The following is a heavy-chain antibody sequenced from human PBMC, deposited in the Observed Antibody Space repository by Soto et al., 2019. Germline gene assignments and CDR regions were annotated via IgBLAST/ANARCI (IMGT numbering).Heavy chain of an antibody. D-gene: IGHD5-18*01. CDR2: INHSGST. CDR1: GGSFSGYY. CDR3: ARGQSVNSYGTLRQKRYYFDY. J-gene: IGHJ4*02. Sequence: SEPLSLTCAVYGGSFSGYYWSWIRQPPGKGLEWIGEINHSGSTNYNPSLKSRVTISVDTSKNQFSLKLSSVTAADTAVYYCARGQSVNSYGTLRQKRYYFDYWGQGTLVTVSS. V-gene: IGHV4-34*01.